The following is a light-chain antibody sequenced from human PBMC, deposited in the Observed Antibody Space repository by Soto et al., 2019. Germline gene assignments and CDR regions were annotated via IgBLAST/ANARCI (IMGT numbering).Light chain of an antibody. CDR2: GAS. Sequence: EIELTQSPGTLSLSPGERATLSCRASQSVSSNFLAWYQEKLGEATRLLIYGASKRATGIPDRFSGSGSGTDFSLTISRLEPADFAVYYCWQYGTSLGFPVGGGTKVDIK. CDR3: WQYGTSLGFP. CDR1: QSVSSNF. J-gene: IGKJ4*01. V-gene: IGKV3-20*01.